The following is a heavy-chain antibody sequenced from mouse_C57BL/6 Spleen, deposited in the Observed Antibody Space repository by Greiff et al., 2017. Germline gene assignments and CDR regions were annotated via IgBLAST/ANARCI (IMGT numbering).Heavy chain of an antibody. Sequence: EVQLVESGGGLVQPGGSLKLSCAASGFTFSDYYMYWVRQTPEKRLEWVAYISNGGGSTYYPDTVKGRFTISRDNAKNTLYLQMSRLKSEDTARYYCARRDYDWGYFDVWGTGTTVTVSS. J-gene: IGHJ1*03. D-gene: IGHD1-1*01. V-gene: IGHV5-12*01. CDR2: ISNGGGST. CDR3: ARRDYDWGYFDV. CDR1: GFTFSDYY.